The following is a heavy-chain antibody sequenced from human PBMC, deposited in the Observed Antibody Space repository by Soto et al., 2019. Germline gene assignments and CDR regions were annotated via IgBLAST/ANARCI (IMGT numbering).Heavy chain of an antibody. V-gene: IGHV3-11*01. D-gene: IGHD3-10*01. CDR2: ISSSGSTI. J-gene: IGHJ6*02. Sequence: LRLSCAASGFTFSDYYMSWIRQAPGKGPEWVSYISSSGSTIYYADSVRGRFTISRDNAKNSLYLQMNSLRAEDTAVYYCARTPRAYYYGSGLYYYYYYGMDVWGQGTTVTVSS. CDR3: ARTPRAYYYGSGLYYYYYYGMDV. CDR1: GFTFSDYY.